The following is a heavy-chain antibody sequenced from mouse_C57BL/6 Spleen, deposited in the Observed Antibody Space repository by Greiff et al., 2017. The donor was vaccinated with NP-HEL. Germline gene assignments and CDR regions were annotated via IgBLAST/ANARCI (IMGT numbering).Heavy chain of an antibody. CDR1: GFTFSSYG. J-gene: IGHJ3*01. Sequence: EVQLVESGGDLVKPGGSLKLSCAASGFTFSSYGMSWVRQTPDKRLEWVATISSGGSYTYYPDSVKGRFTISRDNAKNTLYLQMSSLKSEDTAMYYCARHSSSGSSWFAYWGQGTLVTVSA. D-gene: IGHD3-2*02. CDR3: ARHSSSGSSWFAY. V-gene: IGHV5-6*01. CDR2: ISSGGSYT.